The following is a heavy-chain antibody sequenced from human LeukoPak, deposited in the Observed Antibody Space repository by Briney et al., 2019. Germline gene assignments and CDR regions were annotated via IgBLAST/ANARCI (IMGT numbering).Heavy chain of an antibody. CDR1: GFTFSSYW. CDR2: INSDGSST. CDR3: ARPSSGYRNDAFDI. J-gene: IGHJ3*02. D-gene: IGHD3-22*01. V-gene: IGHV3-74*01. Sequence: GGSLRLSCAASGFTFSSYWMHWVRQAPGKGLVWVSRINSDGSSTSYADSVKGRFTISRDNAKNTLYLQMNSLRAEDTAVYYCARPSSGYRNDAFDIWGQGTMVTVSS.